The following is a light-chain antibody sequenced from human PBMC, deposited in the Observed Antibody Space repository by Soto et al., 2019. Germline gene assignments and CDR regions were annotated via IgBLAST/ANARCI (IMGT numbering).Light chain of an antibody. Sequence: DIQMTQSPSTLSGSVGDRVTITCRASQTISSWLAWCQQKPGKAPKLLIYKASTLKSGVPSRFSGSGSGTEFTLTISSLQPDDFATYYCQNYNSYSEAFGQGNKV. CDR1: QTISSW. J-gene: IGKJ1*01. V-gene: IGKV1-5*03. CDR3: QNYNSYSEA. CDR2: KAS.